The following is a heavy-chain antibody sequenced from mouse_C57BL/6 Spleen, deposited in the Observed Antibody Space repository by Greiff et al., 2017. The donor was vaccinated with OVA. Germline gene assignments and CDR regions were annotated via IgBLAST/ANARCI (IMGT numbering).Heavy chain of an antibody. D-gene: IGHD3-2*01. V-gene: IGHV6-3*01. CDR1: GFTFSNYW. CDR3: PRYRQRYYFDY. J-gene: IGHJ2*01. CDR2: IRLKSDNYAT. Sequence: EVKVEESGGGLVQPGGSMKLSCVASGFTFSNYWMNWVRQSPEKGLEWVAQIRLKSDNYATQYAESVKGRFTISRDDSKSSVYLQMNNLRAEDTAIYYCPRYRQRYYFDYWGQGTTLTVSS.